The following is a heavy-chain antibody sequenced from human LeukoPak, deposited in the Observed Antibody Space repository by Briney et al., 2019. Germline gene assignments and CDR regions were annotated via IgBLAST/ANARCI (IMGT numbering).Heavy chain of an antibody. CDR2: FDPEDDET. J-gene: IGHJ4*02. CDR1: GHTLTELS. V-gene: IGHV1-24*01. Sequence: GASVKVSCKVSGHTLTELSMHWVRQAPGKGLEWMGGFDPEDDETIYAQNFEGRVAMTEDTSRDTAYMEMSSLRSEDTAVYYCAAGTKHCSGTSCYPHFVYWGQGTLVTVSS. D-gene: IGHD2-2*01. CDR3: AAGTKHCSGTSCYPHFVY.